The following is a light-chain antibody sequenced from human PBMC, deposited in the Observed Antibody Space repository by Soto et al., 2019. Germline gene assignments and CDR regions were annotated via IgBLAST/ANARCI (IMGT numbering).Light chain of an antibody. Sequence: EIVLTQSPGTLSLSPGEGATLSCRASQSVTSSYLAWYQQKPGQAPGLLIYGASSRAIDIPHRFSGSGSGTDFTLTINRLEPEDFAVYYCQQYGSSPRTFGQGTKVEIK. CDR1: QSVTSSY. V-gene: IGKV3-20*01. J-gene: IGKJ1*01. CDR2: GAS. CDR3: QQYGSSPRT.